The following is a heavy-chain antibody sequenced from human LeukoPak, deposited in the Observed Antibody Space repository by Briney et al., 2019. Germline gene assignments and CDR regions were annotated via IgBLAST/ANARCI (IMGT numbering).Heavy chain of an antibody. D-gene: IGHD5-24*01. CDR3: ARAQDPTMLSYFDY. J-gene: IGHJ4*02. CDR2: INPSSTTI. CDR1: GFTFSTYS. Sequence: PGGSLILSCAASGFTFSTYSIDSVPQAPGKGLEWVSYINPSSTTIYYAASVKGRFTISRDNAKNYLYLQMNSLRDEDTAVYYCARAQDPTMLSYFDYWGQGTLVTVSS. V-gene: IGHV3-48*02.